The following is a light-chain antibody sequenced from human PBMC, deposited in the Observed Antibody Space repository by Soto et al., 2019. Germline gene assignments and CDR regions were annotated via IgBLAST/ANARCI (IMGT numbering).Light chain of an antibody. V-gene: IGKV1-33*01. CDR1: QDISNY. Sequence: DIQMTQSPSSLSASVGDRVTITCQASQDISNYLNWYQQKPGKAPKLLIYDASNLETGVPSRFSGSGSGTDFTFTISSLQPEDIATYYCQQYNNHPRYTFGQGTKLELK. J-gene: IGKJ2*01. CDR2: DAS. CDR3: QQYNNHPRYT.